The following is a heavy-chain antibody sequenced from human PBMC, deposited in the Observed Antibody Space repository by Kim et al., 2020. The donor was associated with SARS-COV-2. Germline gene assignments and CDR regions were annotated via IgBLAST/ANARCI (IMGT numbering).Heavy chain of an antibody. D-gene: IGHD3-3*01. J-gene: IGHJ6*02. Sequence: VKCRFVISRDNTKNTLYLQMNSLTAEDTAVYYCAKDLFYDFWSNYLYGMDVWGQGTTVTVSS. V-gene: IGHV3-23*01. CDR3: AKDLFYDFWSNYLYGMDV.